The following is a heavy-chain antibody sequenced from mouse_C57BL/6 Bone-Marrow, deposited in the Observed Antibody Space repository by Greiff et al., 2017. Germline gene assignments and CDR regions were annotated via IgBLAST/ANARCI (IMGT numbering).Heavy chain of an antibody. J-gene: IGHJ3*01. CDR1: GFTFSSYT. V-gene: IGHV5-9*01. CDR3: ARHSGTVWFAY. CDR2: ISGGGGNT. D-gene: IGHD3-3*01. Sequence: EVQRVESGGGLVKPGGSLKLSCAASGFTFSSYTMSWVRQTPEKRLEWVATISGGGGNTYYPDSVKGRFTISRDNAKNTLYLQMSSLRSEDTALYYCARHSGTVWFAYWGQGTLVTVSA.